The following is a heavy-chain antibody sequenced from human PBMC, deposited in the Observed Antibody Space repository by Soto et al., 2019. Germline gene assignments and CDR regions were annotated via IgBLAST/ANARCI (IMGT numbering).Heavy chain of an antibody. J-gene: IGHJ6*02. D-gene: IGHD3-3*01. V-gene: IGHV1-2*04. CDR3: ARDQSTYYDFWSGYSLWYYGMDV. Sequence: ASVKVSCKASGYTFGAYYLHWVRQAPGQGLEWMGWINPNSGATNYAQKYQGWVTMTRDTSISTAYMELSRLRSDDTAVYYCARDQSTYYDFWSGYSLWYYGMDVWGQGTTVTVSS. CDR1: GYTFGAYY. CDR2: INPNSGAT.